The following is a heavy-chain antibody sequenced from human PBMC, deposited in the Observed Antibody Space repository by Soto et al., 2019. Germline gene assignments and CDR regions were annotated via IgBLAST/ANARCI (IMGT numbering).Heavy chain of an antibody. J-gene: IGHJ4*02. CDR1: GFTLTNAW. V-gene: IGHV3-15*04. CDR2: IGSKTDGGTT. CDR3: TTRIA. Sequence: EVPLVESGGGLVKPGGSLRISCAASGFTLTNAWVSWVRQAPGKGLEWVGRIGSKTDGGTTDYAAPVKGRFTVSRDDSKNTLYLQMNSLKAEDTGVYYCTTRIAGGQGTRVTVSS. D-gene: IGHD2-15*01.